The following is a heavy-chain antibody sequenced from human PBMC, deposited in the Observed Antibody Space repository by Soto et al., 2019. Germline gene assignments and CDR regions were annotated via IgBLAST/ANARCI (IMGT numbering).Heavy chain of an antibody. J-gene: IGHJ4*02. CDR3: ATDALRGSLAVTDF. D-gene: IGHD3-10*01. V-gene: IGHV3-33*01. CDR1: GFTFSSYG. Sequence: GGSLRLSCATSGFTFSSYGMHWVRQAPGKGLEWVAVIWYDESNKYYGDSVKGRFTISRDNSKNMLYLQMNSLRAEDTAVYYCATDALRGSLAVTDFWGQGTLVTVSS. CDR2: IWYDESNK.